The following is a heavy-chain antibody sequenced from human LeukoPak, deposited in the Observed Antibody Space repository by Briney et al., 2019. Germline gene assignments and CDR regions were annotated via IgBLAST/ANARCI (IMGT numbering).Heavy chain of an antibody. J-gene: IGHJ4*02. Sequence: SGTLSLTCTVSGGSISSYYWSWIRQPPGKGLEWIGYIYYSGSTNYNPSLKSRVTISVDTSKNQFSLKLSSVTAADTAVYYCARVRSSGEPYLDFWGQGTLVTVYS. CDR2: IYYSGST. CDR3: ARVRSSGEPYLDF. CDR1: GGSISSYY. V-gene: IGHV4-59*01. D-gene: IGHD3-10*01.